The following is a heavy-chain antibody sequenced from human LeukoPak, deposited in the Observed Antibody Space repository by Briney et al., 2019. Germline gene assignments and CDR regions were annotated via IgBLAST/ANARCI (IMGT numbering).Heavy chain of an antibody. Sequence: GESLKISCKGSGYSFINYWIGWVRQMPGKGLEWMGIIYPGESDARYSPSFQGQVTISVDKSIRTAYLQWSSLKASDTAMYYCARQVGDTGWFNFDYWGQGTLVTVSS. CDR1: GYSFINYW. V-gene: IGHV5-51*01. CDR2: IYPGESDA. D-gene: IGHD4-17*01. CDR3: ARQVGDTGWFNFDY. J-gene: IGHJ4*02.